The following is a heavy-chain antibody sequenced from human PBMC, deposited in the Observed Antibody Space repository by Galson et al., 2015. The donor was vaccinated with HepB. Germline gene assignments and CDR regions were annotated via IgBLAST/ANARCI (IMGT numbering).Heavy chain of an antibody. CDR3: PRGGTSGYSYGFL. CDR2: INSDGTTT. V-gene: IGHV3-74*01. Sequence: SLRLSCAASGFTLSNYRMHWVRQAPGKGLVWVSRINSDGTTTNYADSVKGRFTISRDNAMNTVYLQMNSLRAEDTAVYYCPRGGTSGYSYGFLWGQGILVTVSS. CDR1: GFTLSNYR. J-gene: IGHJ4*02. D-gene: IGHD5-18*01.